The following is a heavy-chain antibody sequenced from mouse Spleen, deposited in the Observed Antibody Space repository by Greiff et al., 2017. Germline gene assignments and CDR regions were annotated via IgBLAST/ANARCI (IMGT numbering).Heavy chain of an antibody. D-gene: IGHD1-1*01. CDR1: GFTFSDYG. V-gene: IGHV5-17*01. Sequence: EVQLVESGGGLVKPGGSLKLSCAASGFTFSDYGMHWVRQAPEKGLEWVAYISSGSSTIYYADTVKGRFTISRDNAKNTLFLQMTSLRSEDTAMYYCARYWNYGAMDYWGQGTSVTVSS. CDR3: ARYWNYGAMDY. CDR2: ISSGSSTI. J-gene: IGHJ4*01.